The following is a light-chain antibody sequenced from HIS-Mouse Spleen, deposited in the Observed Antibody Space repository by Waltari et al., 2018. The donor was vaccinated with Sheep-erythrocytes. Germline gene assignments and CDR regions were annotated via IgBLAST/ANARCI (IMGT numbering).Light chain of an antibody. J-gene: IGKJ3*01. Sequence: EIQMTQSPSSLPASVGDRATITCQASQDISNYLNCYQQKPGKAPKLLIYDASNLETGVPSRFSGSGSGTDFTFTISSLQPEDIATYYCQQYDNLFTFGPGTKVDIK. CDR1: QDISNY. CDR3: QQYDNLFT. V-gene: IGKV1-33*01. CDR2: DAS.